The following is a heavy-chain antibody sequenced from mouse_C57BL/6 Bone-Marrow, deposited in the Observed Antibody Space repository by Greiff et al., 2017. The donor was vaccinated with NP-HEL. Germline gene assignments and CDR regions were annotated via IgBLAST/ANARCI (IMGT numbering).Heavy chain of an antibody. V-gene: IGHV1-61*01. D-gene: IGHD3-1*01. CDR3: AREGLLFDY. Sequence: VQLQQPGAELVRPGSSVKLSCKASGYTFTSYWLDWVKQRPGQGLEWIGNIYPSDSETHYNQKFKDKATLTVDKSSSTAYMQLSSLTSEDSAVYYCAREGLLFDYWGQGTTLTVSS. CDR1: GYTFTSYW. J-gene: IGHJ2*01. CDR2: IYPSDSET.